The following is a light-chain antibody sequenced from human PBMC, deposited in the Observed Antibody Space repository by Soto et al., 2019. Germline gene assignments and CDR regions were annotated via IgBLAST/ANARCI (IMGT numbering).Light chain of an antibody. CDR1: QTISKY. CDR3: QQSNSIPPWT. V-gene: IGKV1-39*01. CDR2: GAS. J-gene: IGKJ1*01. Sequence: DIQMTQSPSSLSASVGDRVTITCGASQTISKYLNWYQHKPGKGPKLLIYGASTLQSGVPSRFSGSGSGTDFTLTISSLQPEDVATYYCQQSNSIPPWTFGQGTKV.